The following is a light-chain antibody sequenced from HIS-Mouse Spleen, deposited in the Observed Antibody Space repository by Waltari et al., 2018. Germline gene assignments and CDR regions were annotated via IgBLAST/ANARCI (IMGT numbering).Light chain of an antibody. CDR2: WAS. Sequence: DIVMTQSPDSLAVSPGERATINCKSSQSVLYSSNNKNYLAWYQQKPGQPPKLLIYWASTRESGVPDRLSGSGSGTDFTLTISSLQAEDVAVYYCQQYYSTPYTFGQGTKLEIK. CDR3: QQYYSTPYT. J-gene: IGKJ2*01. V-gene: IGKV4-1*01. CDR1: QSVLYSSNNKNY.